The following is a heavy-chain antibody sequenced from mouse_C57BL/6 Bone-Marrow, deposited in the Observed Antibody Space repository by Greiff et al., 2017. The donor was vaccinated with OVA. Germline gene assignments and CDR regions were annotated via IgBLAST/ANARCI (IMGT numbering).Heavy chain of an antibody. CDR2: IWSGGNT. V-gene: IGHV2-2*01. D-gene: IGHD1-1*01. CDR1: GFSLTSYG. CDR3: ARNYGATTRAMDD. J-gene: IGHJ4*01. Sequence: VQGVESGPGLVQPSQSLSITCTVSGFSLTSYGVHWVRQSPGKGLGWLGVIWSGGNTDCIAAFIFILSIINDKYKSQVFFKMNSLQADDTARDDCARNYGATTRAMDDWGQGTSVTVSS.